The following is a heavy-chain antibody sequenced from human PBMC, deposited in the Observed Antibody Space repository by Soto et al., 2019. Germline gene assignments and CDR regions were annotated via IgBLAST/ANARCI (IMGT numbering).Heavy chain of an antibody. J-gene: IGHJ4*02. CDR2: IYYSGST. Sequence: QVQLQESGPGLVKPSQTLSLTCTVSGGSISSGGYYWSWIRQHPGKGLEWIGYIYYSGSTYYNPSLKSRVTISVDTSKNQFSLKLSAVTAADTAVYYCARGQWLRPYFDYWGQGTLVTVSS. CDR1: GGSISSGGYY. V-gene: IGHV4-31*03. CDR3: ARGQWLRPYFDY. D-gene: IGHD5-12*01.